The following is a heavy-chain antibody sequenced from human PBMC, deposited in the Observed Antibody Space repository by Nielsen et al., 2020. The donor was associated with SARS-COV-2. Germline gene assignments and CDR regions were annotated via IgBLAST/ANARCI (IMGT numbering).Heavy chain of an antibody. CDR2: IWYDGSNK. J-gene: IGHJ4*02. D-gene: IGHD3-22*01. Sequence: GGSLRLSCAASGFTFSSYGMHWVRQAPGKGLEWVAVIWYDGSNKYYADSVKGRFTISRDNSKNTLYLQMNSLRAEDTAVYYCATGDYYDSSGYYDLDYWGQGTPVTVSS. V-gene: IGHV3-33*01. CDR3: ATGDYYDSSGYYDLDY. CDR1: GFTFSSYG.